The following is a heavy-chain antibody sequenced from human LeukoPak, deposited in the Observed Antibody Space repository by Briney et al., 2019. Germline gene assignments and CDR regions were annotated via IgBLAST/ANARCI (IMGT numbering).Heavy chain of an antibody. D-gene: IGHD3-22*01. CDR3: AKKDSGGSYNWFDP. CDR1: GFTFSSYA. CDR2: ISYDGSNK. V-gene: IGHV3-30-3*02. J-gene: IGHJ5*02. Sequence: GRSLRLSCAASGFTFSSYAMHWVRQAPGKGLEWVAVISYDGSNKYYADSVKGRFTVSRDNSKNIVFLQMNNLRAEDTAVYYCAKKDSGGSYNWFDPWGQGTLVTVSS.